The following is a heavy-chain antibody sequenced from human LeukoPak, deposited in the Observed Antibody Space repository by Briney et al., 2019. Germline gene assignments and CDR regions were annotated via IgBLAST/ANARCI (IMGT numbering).Heavy chain of an antibody. J-gene: IGHJ3*02. CDR2: ISAYNGNT. V-gene: IGHV1-18*01. CDR3: ARGRGYCSSTSCYFRAFDI. D-gene: IGHD2-2*01. Sequence: ASVKVSCKASGYTFTSYGISWVRQAPGQGLEWMGWISAYNGNTNYAQKLQGRVTMTTDTSTSTAYMELRSLRSDDTAVYYCARGRGYCSSTSCYFRAFDIWGQGTIVTVSS. CDR1: GYTFTSYG.